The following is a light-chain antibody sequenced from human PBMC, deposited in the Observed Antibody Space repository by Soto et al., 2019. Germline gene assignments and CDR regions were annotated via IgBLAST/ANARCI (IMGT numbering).Light chain of an antibody. CDR3: SSYTSSSTLYV. V-gene: IGLV2-14*01. CDR2: EVS. CDR1: SSDVGGYNY. J-gene: IGLJ1*01. Sequence: QSVLTHPSSRSVSPGQSITISCTGTSSDVGGYNYVSWYQQHPGKAPKLMIYEVSNRPSGVSNRFSGSKSGNTASLTISGLQAEDEADYYCSSYTSSSTLYVFGTGTKVTVL.